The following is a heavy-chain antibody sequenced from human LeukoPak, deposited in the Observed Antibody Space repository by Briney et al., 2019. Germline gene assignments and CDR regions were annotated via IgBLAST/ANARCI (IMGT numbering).Heavy chain of an antibody. CDR3: ARQTMWSDAFDI. Sequence: ASVKVSCKASGYTFTSYDINWVRQATGQGLEWMGWMNPNSGNTGYAQKFQGRVTMTRNTSIGTAYMELSSLRSEDTAVYYCARQTMWSDAFDIWGQGTMVTVSS. D-gene: IGHD3-10*02. V-gene: IGHV1-8*01. CDR2: MNPNSGNT. J-gene: IGHJ3*02. CDR1: GYTFTSYD.